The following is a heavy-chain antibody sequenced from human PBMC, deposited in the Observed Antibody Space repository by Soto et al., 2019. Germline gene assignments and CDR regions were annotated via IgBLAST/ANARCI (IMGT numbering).Heavy chain of an antibody. V-gene: IGHV3-30*18. CDR1: GFTFSSYG. J-gene: IGHJ5*02. CDR3: AKEEWFGEFRS. D-gene: IGHD3-10*01. Sequence: QVQLVESGGGVVQPGRSLRLSCAASGFTFSSYGMHWVRQAPGKGLEWVAVISYDGSNKYYADSVKGRFTISRDNSKNTLYQQMNSLRAEDTAVYYCAKEEWFGEFRSWGRGTLVTVSS. CDR2: ISYDGSNK.